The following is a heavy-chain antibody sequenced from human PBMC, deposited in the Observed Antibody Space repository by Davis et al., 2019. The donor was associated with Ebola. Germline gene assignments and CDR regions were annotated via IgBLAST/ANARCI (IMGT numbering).Heavy chain of an antibody. CDR2: IYTVGST. Sequence: GESLKISCAASGFTVSGNYMSWVRQAPGKGLEWVSVIYTVGSTYYADSVKGRFTISRDNSKNTLYLQMNSLRAEDTAVYYCARVDLPYYYFGMDVWGQGTTVTVSS. CDR1: GFTVSGNY. V-gene: IGHV3-66*01. CDR3: ARVDLPYYYFGMDV. J-gene: IGHJ6*02.